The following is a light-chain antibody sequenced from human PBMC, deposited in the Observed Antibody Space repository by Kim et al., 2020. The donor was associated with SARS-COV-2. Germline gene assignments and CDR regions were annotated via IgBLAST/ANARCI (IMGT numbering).Light chain of an antibody. CDR2: GAS. CDR3: QQYNAWPRT. J-gene: IGKJ1*01. CDR1: QSVNSN. V-gene: IGKV3-15*01. Sequence: EIVMTQSPATLSVSPGERATLSCRASQSVNSNLGWYQQRPGQAPRLLIYGASTRATGIPARFSGSGSGKEFTLTISSLQSEDSAVYYCQQYNAWPRTFGQGTKVDIK.